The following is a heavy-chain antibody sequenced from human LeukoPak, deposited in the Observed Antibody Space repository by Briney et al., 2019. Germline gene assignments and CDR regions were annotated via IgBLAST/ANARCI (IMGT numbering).Heavy chain of an antibody. Sequence: SQTLSLTCAISGDSLSSNSAAWNWIRQSPSRGLECLGRTYYRSKWYNDYAISVKSRITINRDTSKNQFSLQLNSVTPEDTAVYYCARSYDSGSYYPSPDYWGQGTLVTVSS. CDR3: ARSYDSGSYYPSPDY. D-gene: IGHD3-10*01. V-gene: IGHV6-1*01. J-gene: IGHJ4*02. CDR1: GDSLSSNSAA. CDR2: TYYRSKWYN.